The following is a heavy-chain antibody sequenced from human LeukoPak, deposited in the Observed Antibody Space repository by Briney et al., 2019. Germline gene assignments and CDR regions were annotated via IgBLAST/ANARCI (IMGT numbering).Heavy chain of an antibody. CDR3: ARTLADAFDV. CDR1: GFTFRSNW. J-gene: IGHJ3*01. CDR2: INTYGSST. V-gene: IGHV3-74*01. Sequence: PGGSLRLSCAASGFTFRSNWMHWVRQAPGKGLVWVSHINTYGSSTRYADSVRGRFTISRDNAKNTLYLQMNSLRAEDTAVYYCARTLADAFDVWGQGTMVTVSS. D-gene: IGHD3-16*01.